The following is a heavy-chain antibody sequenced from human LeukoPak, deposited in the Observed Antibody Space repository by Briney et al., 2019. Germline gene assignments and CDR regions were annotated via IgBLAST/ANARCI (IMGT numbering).Heavy chain of an antibody. D-gene: IGHD6-13*01. CDR3: ARPSMRYSNPAFDI. Sequence: SETLSLTCTVSGDSISSSSYYWGWIRQPPGKGLEWIGSIYYSGSTYYNPSLKSRVTISVDTSKNQFSLKLSSVTAADTAVYYCARPSMRYSNPAFDIWGQGTMVTVSS. J-gene: IGHJ3*02. V-gene: IGHV4-39*01. CDR2: IYYSGST. CDR1: GDSISSSSYY.